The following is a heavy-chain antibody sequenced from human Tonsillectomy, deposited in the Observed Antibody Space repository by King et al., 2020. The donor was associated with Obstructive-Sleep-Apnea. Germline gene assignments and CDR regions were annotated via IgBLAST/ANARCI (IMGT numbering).Heavy chain of an antibody. D-gene: IGHD1-26*01. CDR2: ISSRIGSI. Sequence: QLQESGPGLVKPSETLSLTCTVSGYSISSGYFWGWIRQPPGQGLEWIGSISSRIGSINYNPSLKSRVTISLDTSKNQFSLKLSSVTAADTAVYYCASGRGSYTITDFWGQGTLVTVSS. CDR1: GYSISSGYF. V-gene: IGHV4-38-2*02. CDR3: ASGRGSYTITDF. J-gene: IGHJ4*02.